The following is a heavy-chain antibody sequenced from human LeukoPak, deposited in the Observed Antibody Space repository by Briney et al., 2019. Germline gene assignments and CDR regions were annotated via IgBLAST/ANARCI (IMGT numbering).Heavy chain of an antibody. D-gene: IGHD6-13*01. J-gene: IGHJ4*02. CDR3: AREGIATAAGGD. V-gene: IGHV4-59*01. CDR2: IYYSRST. Sequence: PSETLSLTCTVSGGSISSYYWSWIRQPPGKGLEWIGYIYYSRSTNYNPSLKGRVTISVDTSKNHFSLKLSSVTAADTAVYYCAREGIATAAGGDWGQGTLVTVSS. CDR1: GGSISSYY.